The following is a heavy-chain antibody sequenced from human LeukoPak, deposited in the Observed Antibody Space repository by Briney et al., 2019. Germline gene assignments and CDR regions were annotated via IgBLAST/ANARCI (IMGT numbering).Heavy chain of an antibody. D-gene: IGHD5-18*01. J-gene: IGHJ4*02. CDR3: ARDLGSVDTAMGNFDY. CDR1: GGSISSSSYY. V-gene: IGHV4-61*01. CDR2: IYYSGST. Sequence: SETLSLTCTVSGGSISSSSYYWGWIRQPPGKGLEWIGYIYYSGSTNYNPSLKSRVTISVDTSKNQFSLKLSSVTAADTAVYYCARDLGSVDTAMGNFDYWGQGTLVTVSS.